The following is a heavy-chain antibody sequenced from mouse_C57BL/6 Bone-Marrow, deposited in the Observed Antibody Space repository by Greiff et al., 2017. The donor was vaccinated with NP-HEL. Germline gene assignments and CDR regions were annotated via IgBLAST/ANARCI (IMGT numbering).Heavy chain of an antibody. J-gene: IGHJ3*01. CDR2: IHPYSGST. CDR3: ARGWERGTWFAY. CDR1: GYTFTSYW. Sequence: QLQQPGAELVKPGASVKLSCKASGYTFTSYWMHWVKQRPGQGLEWVGMIHPYSGSTIYNGKFKGKAHLTVDKSSSTDYMQLSSLTSEDSAVYYCARGWERGTWFAYWGQGTLVTVSA. D-gene: IGHD2-3*01. V-gene: IGHV1-64*01.